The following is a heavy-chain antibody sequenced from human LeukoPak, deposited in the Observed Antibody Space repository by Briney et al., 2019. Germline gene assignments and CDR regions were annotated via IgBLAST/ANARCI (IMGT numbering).Heavy chain of an antibody. CDR1: GFTFDDYG. CDR2: INWTGGST. D-gene: IGHD1-26*01. V-gene: IGHV3-20*04. J-gene: IGHJ3*02. Sequence: GGSLRLSCAATGFTFDDYGMTWVRQAPGKGLEWVSGINWTGGSTAYADSVKGRFTISRDNAKNSLYLQMNSLRAEDTALYYCARLRVVWDLDDAFDIWGQGTMVIVSS. CDR3: ARLRVVWDLDDAFDI.